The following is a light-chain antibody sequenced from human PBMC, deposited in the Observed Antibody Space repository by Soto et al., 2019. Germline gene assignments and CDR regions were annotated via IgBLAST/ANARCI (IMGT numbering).Light chain of an antibody. V-gene: IGKV3D-15*01. CDR3: QQYNNWPL. CDR2: GAS. J-gene: IGKJ1*01. CDR1: QTVIRN. Sequence: IVMTQSPATLSVSPGERATLSCRASQTVIRNLAWYQQKPGQTPRLLIFGASTRATGIPARFSGSGSGTEFTLTISSLQSEDFAVYYCQQYNNWPLFGQGTKVDIK.